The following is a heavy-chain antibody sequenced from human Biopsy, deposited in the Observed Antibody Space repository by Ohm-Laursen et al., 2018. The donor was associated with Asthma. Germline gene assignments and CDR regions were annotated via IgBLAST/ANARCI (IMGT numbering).Heavy chain of an antibody. V-gene: IGHV1-2*06. CDR3: ARIKIRIGAGTDRYFDL. D-gene: IGHD3-16*01. CDR2: IDPNSGGT. CDR1: GHPFTDYY. J-gene: IGHJ2*01. Sequence: GASVKVSCKASGHPFTDYYVHWVRQAPGQGLEWMGRIDPNSGGTNYAQKFLGRVTMTRDTSVNTAFMVLSRLRSDDTAVYYCARIKIRIGAGTDRYFDLWGRGTLVTVSS.